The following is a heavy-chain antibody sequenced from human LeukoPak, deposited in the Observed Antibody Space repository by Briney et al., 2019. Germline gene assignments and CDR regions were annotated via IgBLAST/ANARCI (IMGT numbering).Heavy chain of an antibody. CDR2: IIPIFGTA. CDR1: GGTFSRYA. J-gene: IGHJ4*02. V-gene: IGHV1-69*13. Sequence: ASVKVSCKASGGTFSRYAISWVRQAPGQGLEWMGGIIPIFGTANYAQKFQGRVTITADESTSTAYMELSSLRSEDTAVYYCARAPTHYDSSGYPFDYWGQGTLVTVSS. D-gene: IGHD3-22*01. CDR3: ARAPTHYDSSGYPFDY.